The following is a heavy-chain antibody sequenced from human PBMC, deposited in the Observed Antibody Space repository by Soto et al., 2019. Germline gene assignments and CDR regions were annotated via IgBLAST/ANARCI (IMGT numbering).Heavy chain of an antibody. V-gene: IGHV4-30-2*01. CDR2: IYHSGST. CDR3: ASSGDYDILAD. J-gene: IGHJ4*02. Sequence: SETLSLTCAVSGGSISSGGYSWSWIRQPPGKGLEWIGYIYHSGSTYYNPSLKSRVTISVDRSKNQFSLKLSSVTAADTAVYYCASSGDYDILADWGQGTLVTVSS. CDR1: GGSISSGGYS. D-gene: IGHD3-9*01.